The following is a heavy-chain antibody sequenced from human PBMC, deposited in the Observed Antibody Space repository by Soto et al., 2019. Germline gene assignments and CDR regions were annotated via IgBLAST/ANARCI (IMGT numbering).Heavy chain of an antibody. Sequence: GASVKVSCKASGYTFTSYAMHWVRQAPGQRLEWMGWINAGNGNTKYSQKFQGRVTITRDTSASTAYMELSSLRSDDTAVYYCARSPYSSGSYYPIDYWGQGTLVTVSS. J-gene: IGHJ4*02. CDR3: ARSPYSSGSYYPIDY. CDR1: GYTFTSYA. D-gene: IGHD3-22*01. CDR2: INAGNGNT. V-gene: IGHV1-3*01.